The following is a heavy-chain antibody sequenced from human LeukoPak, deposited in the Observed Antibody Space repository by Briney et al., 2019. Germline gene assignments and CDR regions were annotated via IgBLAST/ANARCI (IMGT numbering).Heavy chain of an antibody. V-gene: IGHV4-59*01. CDR3: ARDVSHFDI. Sequence: PSETLSLTCTVSGGSISSYYWSWIRQPPGKGLEWIGYIYYSGSTNYNPSLKSRVTISVDTSKNQFSLKLSSVTAADTAVYYCARDVSHFDIWGQGTMVTVSS. CDR2: IYYSGST. CDR1: GGSISSYY. J-gene: IGHJ3*02.